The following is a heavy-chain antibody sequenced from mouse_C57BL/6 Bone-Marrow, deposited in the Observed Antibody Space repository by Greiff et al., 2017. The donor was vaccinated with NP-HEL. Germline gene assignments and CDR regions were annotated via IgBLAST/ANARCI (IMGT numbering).Heavy chain of an antibody. CDR2: IDPSDSYT. CDR3: ARSNYVGFDY. V-gene: IGHV1-50*01. CDR1: GYTFTSYW. D-gene: IGHD2-5*01. J-gene: IGHJ2*01. Sequence: VQLQQSGAELVKPGASVKLSCKASGYTFTSYWMQWVKQRPGQGLEWIGEIDPSDSYTNYNQKFKGKATLTVDTSSSTAYMQLSSLTSEDSAVYYCARSNYVGFDYWGQGTTLTVSS.